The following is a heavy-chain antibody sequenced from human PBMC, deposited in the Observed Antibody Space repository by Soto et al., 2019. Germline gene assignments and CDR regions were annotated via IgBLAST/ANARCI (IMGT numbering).Heavy chain of an antibody. D-gene: IGHD3-10*02. V-gene: IGHV3-74*01. J-gene: IGHJ6*04. Sequence: EVQLVESGGGLVQPGGSLRLSCEASGFTLSGRSMHWVRQAPGKGQVWVSGIDNAGTDSTYADSVKGRFTSSRDNAKNMLYLLMKSLRVEDTAVYYCARGCCGTDVWGKGTTVTVSS. CDR3: ARGCCGTDV. CDR2: IDNAGTDS. CDR1: GFTLSGRS.